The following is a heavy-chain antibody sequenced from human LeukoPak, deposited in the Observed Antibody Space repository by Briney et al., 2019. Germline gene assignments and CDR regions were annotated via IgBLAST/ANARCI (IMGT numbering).Heavy chain of an antibody. Sequence: PGGSLRLSCAASGFTFSTYSMNWVRQAPGKGLEWVSSISSSSNHVYTADSLKGRFTISRDNAKNSLYLQMSSLRAEDTAVYYCARDLRQFESHDAFDIWGQGTMVTVSS. CDR3: ARDLRQFESHDAFDI. CDR2: ISSSSNHV. D-gene: IGHD3-10*01. J-gene: IGHJ3*02. V-gene: IGHV3-21*01. CDR1: GFTFSTYS.